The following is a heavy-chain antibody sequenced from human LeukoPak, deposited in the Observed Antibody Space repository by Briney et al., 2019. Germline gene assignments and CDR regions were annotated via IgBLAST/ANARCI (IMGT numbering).Heavy chain of an antibody. V-gene: IGHV3-53*01. J-gene: IGHJ5*02. CDR3: ARDQRNWFDP. D-gene: IGHD6-25*01. CDR2: IYSGGST. Sequence: GGSLRLSCAASGFAVSSNYMSWVRQAPGPGLEWGSVIYSGGSTYYADSVKGRFTIAGDNSKSTLYLQMNSLRAEDTAVYYCARDQRNWFDPWGQGTLVTVSS. CDR1: GFAVSSNY.